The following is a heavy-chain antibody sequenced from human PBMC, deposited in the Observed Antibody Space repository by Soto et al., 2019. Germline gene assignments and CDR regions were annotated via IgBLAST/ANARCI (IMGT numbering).Heavy chain of an antibody. CDR1: GGSVSGGGYY. CDR3: AGSPARSLFDY. J-gene: IGHJ4*02. Sequence: PSETLSLTCSVSGGSVSGGGYYWSWIRQRKGQELKGKGNHCRTGTTIHNPSLKSRVTILLDTSKSQFSLKLASVAAADTDMYYCAGSPARSLFDYWGQGTLVTVSS. CDR2: HCRTGTT. V-gene: IGHV4-31*03. D-gene: IGHD1-26*01.